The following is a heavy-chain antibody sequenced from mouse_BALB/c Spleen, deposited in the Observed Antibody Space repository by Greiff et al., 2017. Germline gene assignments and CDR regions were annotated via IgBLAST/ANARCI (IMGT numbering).Heavy chain of an antibody. CDR2: IFPGTGTT. CDR1: GYTFTSYW. D-gene: IGHD2-4*01. Sequence: QVQLQQSGAELVKPGASVKLSCKTSGYTFTSYWIQWVKQRPGQGLGWIGEIFPGTGTTYYNEKFKGKATLTIDTSSSTAYMQLSSLTSEDSAVYFCARAGLRPYYAMDYWGQGTSVTVSS. V-gene: IGHV1S132*01. CDR3: ARAGLRPYYAMDY. J-gene: IGHJ4*01.